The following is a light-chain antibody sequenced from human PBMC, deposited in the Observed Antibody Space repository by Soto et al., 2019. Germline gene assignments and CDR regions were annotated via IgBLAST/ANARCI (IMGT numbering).Light chain of an antibody. V-gene: IGKV3-20*01. Sequence: EIVLTQSPGTLSLSPGERATLSCRASQSVNSNYLAWYQQKPGQAPRLLIFGPSRRATGIPDKFSGSGSGTDFTLTISRLEPEDFAVYYCQQYGSSPPTLTFGGGTKVEIK. J-gene: IGKJ4*01. CDR2: GPS. CDR1: QSVNSNY. CDR3: QQYGSSPPTLT.